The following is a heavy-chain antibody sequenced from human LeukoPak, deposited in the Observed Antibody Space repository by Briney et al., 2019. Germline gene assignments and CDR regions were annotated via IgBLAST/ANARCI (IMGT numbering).Heavy chain of an antibody. J-gene: IGHJ4*02. CDR2: FDPEDGEI. CDR1: GYTLTELS. D-gene: IGHD3-22*01. CDR3: ATGPVGGYYDSSGYYTELDY. V-gene: IGHV1-24*01. Sequence: ASVKVSCKVSGYTLTELSMHWVRQAPGKGLEWMGGFDPEDGEIIYAQKFQGRVTMTEDTSTDTAYMELSSLRSEDTAVYYCATGPVGGYYDSSGYYTELDYWGQGTLVTVSS.